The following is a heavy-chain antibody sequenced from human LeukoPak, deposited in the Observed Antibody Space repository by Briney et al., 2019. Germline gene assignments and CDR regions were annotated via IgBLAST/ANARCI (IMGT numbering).Heavy chain of an antibody. CDR3: ARDPYSNYFDY. V-gene: IGHV3-21*01. Sequence: GGSLRLSCAASRFTFSIYSMNWVRQAPGKGLEWVSSISSSSVHIYYADSLKGRFTISRDNAKNSLYLQMNSLRAEDTAVYYCARDPYSNYFDYWGQGTLVTVSS. D-gene: IGHD5-18*01. CDR1: RFTFSIYS. J-gene: IGHJ4*02. CDR2: ISSSSVHI.